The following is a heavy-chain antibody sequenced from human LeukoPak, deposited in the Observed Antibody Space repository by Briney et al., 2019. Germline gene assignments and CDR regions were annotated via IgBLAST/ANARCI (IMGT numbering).Heavy chain of an antibody. Sequence: GASVKVSCKASGYTFTSYGISWVRQAPGQGLEWMGWISAYNGNTNYAQKLQGRVTMTTDTSTSTAYMELRSLRSDDTAVYYCARDLYSSSWYDYYYYYYMDVWGKGTTVTISS. D-gene: IGHD6-13*01. J-gene: IGHJ6*03. CDR2: ISAYNGNT. CDR1: GYTFTSYG. V-gene: IGHV1-18*01. CDR3: ARDLYSSSWYDYYYYYYMDV.